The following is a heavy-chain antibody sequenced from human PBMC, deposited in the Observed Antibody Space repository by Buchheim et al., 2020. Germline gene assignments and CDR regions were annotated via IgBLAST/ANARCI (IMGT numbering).Heavy chain of an antibody. CDR2: INSDGSST. J-gene: IGHJ6*02. CDR1: GFTFSSYW. CDR3: ANEAVGEQLGYYYYYGMDV. V-gene: IGHV3-74*01. D-gene: IGHD6-6*01. Sequence: EVQLVESGGGLVQPGGSLRLSCAASGFTFSSYWMHWVRQAPGKGLVWVSRINSDGSSTSYADSVKGRFTISRDNAKNTLYLQMNSLRAEDTAVYYCANEAVGEQLGYYYYYGMDVWGQGTT.